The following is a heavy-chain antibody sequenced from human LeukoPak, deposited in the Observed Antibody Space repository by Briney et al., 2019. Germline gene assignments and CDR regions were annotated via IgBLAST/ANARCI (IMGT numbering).Heavy chain of an antibody. D-gene: IGHD6-13*01. CDR1: GFTFSNYW. CDR2: IKHDGGET. Sequence: QPGGSLRLSCAASGFTFSNYWMSWVRQAPGKGLEWVVNIKHDGGETYSIDSVKGRFTISRDNAKNSLYLQMNGLRAEDTAVYYCAREWLLEGEPFVAAAGTALDFDYWGQGTLVTVSS. CDR3: AREWLLEGEPFVAAAGTALDFDY. V-gene: IGHV3-7*01. J-gene: IGHJ4*02.